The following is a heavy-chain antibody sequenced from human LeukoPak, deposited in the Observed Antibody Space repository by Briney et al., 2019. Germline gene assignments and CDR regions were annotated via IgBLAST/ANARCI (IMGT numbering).Heavy chain of an antibody. D-gene: IGHD3-16*01. Sequence: SQTLSLTCAISGDSVSTNNVAWNWIRQSPSRGLEWLGRTYYRSKWYNDYAVSVKSRITINPDTSKNQFSLQLNPVTPDDTAVYYCAREDLGAAYFDFWGQGTLVTVSS. CDR3: AREDLGAAYFDF. J-gene: IGHJ4*02. V-gene: IGHV6-1*01. CDR2: TYYRSKWYN. CDR1: GDSVSTNNVA.